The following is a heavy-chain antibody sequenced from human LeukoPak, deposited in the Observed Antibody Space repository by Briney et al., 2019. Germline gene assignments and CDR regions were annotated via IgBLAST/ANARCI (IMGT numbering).Heavy chain of an antibody. D-gene: IGHD4-23*01. J-gene: IGHJ6*03. Sequence: GGSLRLSCAASGFAFNSYTMHWVRQAPGKGLEWVSSISGRGGNTYYADSVKGRFTISRDNSKNTLYLQMNSLRAEDTAIYYCAKPTVVKGERYYYHYYMDVWGKGTTVTISS. V-gene: IGHV3-23*01. CDR3: AKPTVVKGERYYYHYYMDV. CDR1: GFAFNSYT. CDR2: ISGRGGNT.